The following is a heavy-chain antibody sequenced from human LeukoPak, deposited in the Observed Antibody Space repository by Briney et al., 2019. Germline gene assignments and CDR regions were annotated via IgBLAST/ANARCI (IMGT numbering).Heavy chain of an antibody. Sequence: SVKVSCKASGGTFSSYAISWVRQAPGQGLEWMGGIIPIFGTANYAQKFQGRVTITTDESTSTAYMELSSLRSEDTAVYYCARGEYGSSWADYWGQGPLVTVSS. J-gene: IGHJ4*02. V-gene: IGHV1-69*05. CDR3: ARGEYGSSWADY. D-gene: IGHD6-6*01. CDR2: IIPIFGTA. CDR1: GGTFSSYA.